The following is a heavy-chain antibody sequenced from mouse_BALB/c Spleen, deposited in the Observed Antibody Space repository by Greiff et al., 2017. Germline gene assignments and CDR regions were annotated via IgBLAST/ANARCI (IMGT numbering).Heavy chain of an antibody. V-gene: IGHV1-39*01. CDR1: GYSFTDYI. D-gene: IGHD4-1*01. CDR3: ARGTGGMDY. CDR2: INPYYGST. J-gene: IGHJ4*01. Sequence: VQLKQTGPELVKPGASVKISCKASGYSFTDYIMLWVKQSHGKSLEWIGNINPYYGSTSYNLKFKGKATLTVDKSSSTAYMQLNSLTSEDSAVYYCARGTGGMDYWGQGTSVTVSS.